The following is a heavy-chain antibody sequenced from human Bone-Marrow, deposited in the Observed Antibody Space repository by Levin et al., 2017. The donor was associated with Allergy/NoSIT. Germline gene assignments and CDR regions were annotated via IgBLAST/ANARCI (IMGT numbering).Heavy chain of an antibody. CDR1: GGSISSGDYY. J-gene: IGHJ4*02. CDR2: IYYTGST. CDR3: ARALRDVTTSSVDY. D-gene: IGHD5-24*01. Sequence: PSETLSLTCTVSGGSISSGDYYWSWIRQPPGKGLEWIGYIYYTGSTYYNPSLESRITISLDTPKSQFSLRLSSVTAADTAVYYCARALRDVTTSSVDYWGQGALVTVSS. V-gene: IGHV4-30-4*01.